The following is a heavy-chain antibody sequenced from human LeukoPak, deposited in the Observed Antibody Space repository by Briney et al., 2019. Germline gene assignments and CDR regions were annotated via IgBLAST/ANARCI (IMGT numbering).Heavy chain of an antibody. CDR2: ISAYNGNT. D-gene: IGHD3-3*01. Sequence: VKVSCKASGYTFTSYGISWVRQASGQGLEWMGWISAYNGNTNYAQKLQGRVTMTTDTSTSTAYMELRSLRSDDTAVYYCARDGEITIFGVVIGPSGNWFDPWGQGTLVTVSS. CDR1: GYTFTSYG. V-gene: IGHV1-18*01. J-gene: IGHJ5*02. CDR3: ARDGEITIFGVVIGPSGNWFDP.